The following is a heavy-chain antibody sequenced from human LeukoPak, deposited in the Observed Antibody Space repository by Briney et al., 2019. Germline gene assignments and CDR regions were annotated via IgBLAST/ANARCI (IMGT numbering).Heavy chain of an antibody. CDR3: ARTLWYCSSTSCYPIDAAYYFDN. V-gene: IGHV4-39*01. D-gene: IGHD2-2*01. Sequence: SETLSLTCTVSVGSNSSTSYDWGWIRQRPGKGLEWDGSIYYSGSTYYSPSLKSRVTISVDTSNNQFSLKLSSVTAADTAVYYCARTLWYCSSTSCYPIDAAYYFDNWGQGTLVTVSS. CDR2: IYYSGST. CDR1: VGSNSSTSYD. J-gene: IGHJ4*02.